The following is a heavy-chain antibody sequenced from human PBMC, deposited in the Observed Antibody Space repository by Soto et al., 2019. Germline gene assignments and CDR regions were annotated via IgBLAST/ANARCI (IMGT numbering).Heavy chain of an antibody. D-gene: IGHD3-3*01. Sequence: GASVKVSCKASGFTFNSSAMQWVRQARGQRLEWIGWIVVGSGNTNYAQKFQERVTITRDMSTSTAYMELSSLRSEDTAVYYCAAGTGVADYYYYMDVWGKGTTVTVSS. CDR3: AAGTGVADYYYYMDV. J-gene: IGHJ6*03. CDR1: GFTFNSSA. CDR2: IVVGSGNT. V-gene: IGHV1-58*02.